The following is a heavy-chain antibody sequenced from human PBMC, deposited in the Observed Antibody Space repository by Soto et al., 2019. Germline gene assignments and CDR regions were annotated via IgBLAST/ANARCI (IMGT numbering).Heavy chain of an antibody. CDR3: ARVVPGAEAWFGP. V-gene: IGHV1-18*01. Sequence: ASVKVSFKTSRYTFSNYGLTCLRQTPGQPLEWLGWISLYSDGTNYAQKFQGRVSMTTDTSTTTAYMELRSLRSDDTAVYYCARVVPGAEAWFGPWGQGTLVTSPQ. CDR1: RYTFSNYG. D-gene: IGHD2-2*01. CDR2: ISLYSDGT. J-gene: IGHJ5*02.